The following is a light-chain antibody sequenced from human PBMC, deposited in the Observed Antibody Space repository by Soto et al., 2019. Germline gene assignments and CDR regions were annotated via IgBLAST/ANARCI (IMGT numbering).Light chain of an antibody. CDR2: AAS. V-gene: IGKV1-27*01. CDR1: QGIYNY. CDR3: QKHNGAPFT. Sequence: DIQMTQSPSSLFASVGDRVTITCRASQGIYNYLAWYQQKPGKVPKLLIFAASILHSGVPSRFSGSGSGTDFTLTISSLQPEDAATYYCQKHNGAPFTFGQGTKLEIK. J-gene: IGKJ2*01.